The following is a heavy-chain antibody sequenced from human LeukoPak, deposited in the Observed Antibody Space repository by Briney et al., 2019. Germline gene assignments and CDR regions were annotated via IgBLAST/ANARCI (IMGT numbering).Heavy chain of an antibody. J-gene: IGHJ3*02. CDR2: IYYSGST. CDR3: ARHSAHSSTNDAFDM. CDR1: GGSISSSSYY. Sequence: SETLPLTCSVSGGSISSSSYYWGWIRQPPGKGLEWIGNIYYSGSTYYNPSLKSRVTISVDTSKNQFSLKLSSVTAADTAVYYCARHSAHSSTNDAFDMWGQGTLVIVSS. V-gene: IGHV4-39*07. D-gene: IGHD6-13*01.